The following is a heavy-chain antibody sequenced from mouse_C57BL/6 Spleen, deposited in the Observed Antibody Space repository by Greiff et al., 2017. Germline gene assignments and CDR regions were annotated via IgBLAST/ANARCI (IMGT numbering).Heavy chain of an antibody. Sequence: QVQLQQPGAELVKPGASVKLSCKASGYTFTSYWMHWVKQRPGQGLEWIGMIHPNSGSTNYNEKFKSKATLTVDKSSSTAYMQLSSLTSEDSAVYYCALRGSYGAMDYWGQGTSVTVSS. CDR1: GYTFTSYW. D-gene: IGHD1-1*02. V-gene: IGHV1-64*01. CDR2: IHPNSGST. CDR3: ALRGSYGAMDY. J-gene: IGHJ4*01.